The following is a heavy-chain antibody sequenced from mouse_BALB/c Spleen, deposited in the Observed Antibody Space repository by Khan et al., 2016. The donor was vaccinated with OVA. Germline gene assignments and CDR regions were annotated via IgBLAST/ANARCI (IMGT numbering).Heavy chain of an antibody. Sequence: QVQLQQPGAELAKPGASVKMSCKASGYTFTSYWMHWVKQRPGQGLEWIGYINPSTGYTEYNQRFKDKATLTADKSSSTAYMQLSSLTSEESVVYYCATHGSSSAWLTYWGQGTLVTVSA. D-gene: IGHD1-1*01. J-gene: IGHJ3*01. CDR3: ATHGSSSAWLTY. CDR1: GYTFTSYW. V-gene: IGHV1-7*01. CDR2: INPSTGYT.